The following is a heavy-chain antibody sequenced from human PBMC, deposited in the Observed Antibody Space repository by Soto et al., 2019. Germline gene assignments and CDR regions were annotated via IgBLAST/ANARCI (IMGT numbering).Heavy chain of an antibody. J-gene: IGHJ4*02. V-gene: IGHV3-23*01. D-gene: IGHD6-19*01. CDR1: GFTFSSYA. Sequence: XVSLRLSCAASGFTFSSYAMNWVRQAPGKGVEWVSIISHVGGGGSYYAASVKGRFTMAINRSKSTLYLQMNSLTADDAAVYYSLAGTVDSGQRTLVTVS. CDR2: ISHVGGGGS. CDR3: LAGTVD.